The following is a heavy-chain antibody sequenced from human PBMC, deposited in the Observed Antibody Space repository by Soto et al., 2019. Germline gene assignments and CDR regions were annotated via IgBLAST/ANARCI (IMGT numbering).Heavy chain of an antibody. CDR2: ISGSGGST. J-gene: IGHJ1*01. CDR1: GFTFSSYA. V-gene: IGHV3-23*01. CDR3: AKMKEIYYDSSGYPAEYFQH. Sequence: GGSLRLSCAASGFTFSSYAMSWVRQAPGKGLEWVSVISGSGGSTYYADSVKGRFTISRDNSKNTLYLQMNSLRAEDTAVYYCAKMKEIYYDSSGYPAEYFQHWGQGTLVTVSS. D-gene: IGHD3-22*01.